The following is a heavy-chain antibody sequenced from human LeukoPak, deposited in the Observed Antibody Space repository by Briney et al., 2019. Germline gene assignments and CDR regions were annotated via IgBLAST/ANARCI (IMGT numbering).Heavy chain of an antibody. Sequence: GGSLRLSCAASGFTFSSYGMHWVRQAPGEGLEWVAVIWYGGSNKYYADSVKGRFTISRDNSKNTLYLQMNSLRAEDTAVYYCAKAGEEQDYDFWSGYPDRYYYYMDVWGKGTTVTVSS. D-gene: IGHD3-3*01. J-gene: IGHJ6*03. CDR1: GFTFSSYG. V-gene: IGHV3-30*02. CDR2: IWYGGSNK. CDR3: AKAGEEQDYDFWSGYPDRYYYYMDV.